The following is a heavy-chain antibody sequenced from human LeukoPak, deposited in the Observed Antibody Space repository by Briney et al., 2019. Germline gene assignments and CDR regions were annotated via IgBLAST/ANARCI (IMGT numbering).Heavy chain of an antibody. CDR2: IYYSGST. J-gene: IGHJ4*02. D-gene: IGHD3-22*01. V-gene: IGHV4-30-4*08. Sequence: SWIRQPPGKGLEWIGYIYYSGSTYYNPSLKSRVTISVDTSKNQFSLKLSSVTAADTAVYYCARDTYYYDSSGGYWGQGTLVTVSS. CDR3: ARDTYYYDSSGGY.